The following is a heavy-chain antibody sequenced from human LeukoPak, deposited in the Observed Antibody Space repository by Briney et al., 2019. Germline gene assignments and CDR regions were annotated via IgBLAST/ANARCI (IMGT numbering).Heavy chain of an antibody. CDR1: GGSIDGSY. J-gene: IGHJ6*02. V-gene: IGHV4-59*08. D-gene: IGHD3-9*01. CDR3: ARGFTIFYV. CDR2: IYYIGNT. Sequence: PSETLSLTFTVSGGSIDGSYWGWIRQPPGKGLEWIGYIYYIGNTNYNPSLKSRVTISVDTSKNQFSLKLYSVTAADTALYYCARGFTIFYVWGQGTTVTVSS.